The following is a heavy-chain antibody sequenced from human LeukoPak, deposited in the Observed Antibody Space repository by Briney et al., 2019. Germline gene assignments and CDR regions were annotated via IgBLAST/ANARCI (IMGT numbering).Heavy chain of an antibody. V-gene: IGHV4-59*12. Sequence: SETLSLTCTVSGGSIGSYYWSWIRQPPGKGLEWIGYIYYTGTTNYNPSLKSRVTISVDTSKNQFSLKLSSVTAADTAVYYCATYRPGGNVYFQHWGQGTLVTVSS. CDR1: GGSIGSYY. J-gene: IGHJ1*01. CDR2: IYYTGTT. CDR3: ATYRPGGNVYFQH. D-gene: IGHD4-23*01.